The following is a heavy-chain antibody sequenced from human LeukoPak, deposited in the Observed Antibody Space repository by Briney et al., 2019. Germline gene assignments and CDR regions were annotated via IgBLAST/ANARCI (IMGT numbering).Heavy chain of an antibody. V-gene: IGHV3-23*01. Sequence: TGGSLRLSCAASGFTFSNYAMSWVRQAPGKGLEWVSTISDSGDSTYYADSVKGRFTISRDNSKNTLYLQMNSLRAEDTAIHYCAKVPYSDYGSGRPPCMDVWGQGTTVAVSS. CDR1: GFTFSNYA. D-gene: IGHD3-10*01. CDR2: ISDSGDST. J-gene: IGHJ6*02. CDR3: AKVPYSDYGSGRPPCMDV.